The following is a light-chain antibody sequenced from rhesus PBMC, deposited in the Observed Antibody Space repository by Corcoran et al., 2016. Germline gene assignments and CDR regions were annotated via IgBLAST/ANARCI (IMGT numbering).Light chain of an antibody. V-gene: IGKV1-25*01. CDR2: DAS. CDR3: QQHNSYPLT. CDR1: QGISKY. J-gene: IGKJ4*01. Sequence: DIQMTQSPSSLSASVGDTVTITCQASQGISKYLAWYQQKQGKAPKLLIYDASTLQSGVPTRFSGSGSGTEFTLTISSLQPEDFATYYCQQHNSYPLTFGGGTKVELK.